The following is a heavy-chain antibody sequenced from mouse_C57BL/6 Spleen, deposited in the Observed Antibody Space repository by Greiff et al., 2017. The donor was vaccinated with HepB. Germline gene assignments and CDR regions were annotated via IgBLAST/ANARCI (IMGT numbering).Heavy chain of an antibody. J-gene: IGHJ2*01. CDR3: ARRELGCFDY. Sequence: EVKVVESGPVLVKPGASVKMSCKASGYTFTDYYMNWVKQSHGKSLEWIGVINPYNGGTSYNQKFKGKATLTVDKSSSTAYMELNSLTSEDSAVYYCARRELGCFDYWGQGTTLTVSS. V-gene: IGHV1-19*01. D-gene: IGHD4-1*01. CDR2: INPYNGGT. CDR1: GYTFTDYY.